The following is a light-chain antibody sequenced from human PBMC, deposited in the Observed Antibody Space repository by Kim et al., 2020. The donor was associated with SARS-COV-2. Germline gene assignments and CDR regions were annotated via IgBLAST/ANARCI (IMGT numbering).Light chain of an antibody. J-gene: IGKJ1*01. V-gene: IGKV3-11*01. CDR1: QSVSSY. CDR2: DAS. CDR3: QRRKNWAT. Sequence: EIVLTQSPGILSLSPGEGATLSRRASQSVSSYVAWYQYKPGQAPRLLIYDASKRATGIPDRFSGRGFGTDFTLTISSLQPEDFAVYYCQRRKNWATFGQGTKVDIK.